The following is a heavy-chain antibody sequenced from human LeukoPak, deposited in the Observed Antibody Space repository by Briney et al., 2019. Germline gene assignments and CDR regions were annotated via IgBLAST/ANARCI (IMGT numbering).Heavy chain of an antibody. CDR2: ISSSSSYI. Sequence: PGGSLRLSCAASGFTFSSYGMNWVRQAPGKGLEWVSSISSSSSYIYYADSVKGRFTISGDNAKNSLYLQMNSLRAEGTAVCYCARDSYYDSSGHDYWGQGTLVTVSS. J-gene: IGHJ4*02. CDR3: ARDSYYDSSGHDY. D-gene: IGHD3-22*01. CDR1: GFTFSSYG. V-gene: IGHV3-21*01.